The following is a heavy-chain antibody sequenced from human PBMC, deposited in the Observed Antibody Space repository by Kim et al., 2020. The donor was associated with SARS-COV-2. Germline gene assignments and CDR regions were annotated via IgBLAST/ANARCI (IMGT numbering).Heavy chain of an antibody. D-gene: IGHD1-26*01. Sequence: GRFTISRDNSKNTLYLQMNSLRAEDTAVYYCAKSGAPRRMVGVGVTNCLDPWGQGTLVTVS. V-gene: IGHV3-23*01. CDR3: AKSGAPRRMVGVGVTNCLDP. J-gene: IGHJ5*02.